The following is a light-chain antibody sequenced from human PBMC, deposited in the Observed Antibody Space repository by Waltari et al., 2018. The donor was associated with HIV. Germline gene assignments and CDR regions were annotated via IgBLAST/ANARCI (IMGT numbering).Light chain of an antibody. CDR2: GDT. V-gene: IGLV1-40*01. Sequence: QAVLTQPPSVSGAPGPRVTISCTRSRCNNGAGHDVHWSQQLPGTAPKLLIYGDTHRPSGVPDRFSGSKSGTSASLAIAGLQTEDEAVFYCQSFDSSLSNLVVFGGGTKVTVL. CDR3: QSFDSSLSNLVV. CDR1: RCNNGAGHD. J-gene: IGLJ2*01.